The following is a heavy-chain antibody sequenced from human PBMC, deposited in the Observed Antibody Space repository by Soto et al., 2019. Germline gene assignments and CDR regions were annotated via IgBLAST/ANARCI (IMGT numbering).Heavy chain of an antibody. CDR2: ISSSRSYI. D-gene: IGHD5-18*01. J-gene: IGHJ6*02. V-gene: IGHV3-21*01. CDR3: ARDTLSDTAMNYYYGMDV. CDR1: GFTFSSYS. Sequence: GGSLRLSCAASGFTFSSYSMNWVRQAPGKGLEWVSSISSSRSYIYYADSVKGRFTISRDNAKNSLYLQMNSLRAEDTAVYYCARDTLSDTAMNYYYGMDVWGQGTTVTVSS.